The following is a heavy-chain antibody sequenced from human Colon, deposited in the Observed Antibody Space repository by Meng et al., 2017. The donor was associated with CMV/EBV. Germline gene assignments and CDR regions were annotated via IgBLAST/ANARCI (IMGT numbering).Heavy chain of an antibody. CDR2: IDWDDDK. D-gene: IGHD1-26*01. Sequence: SGPTLVKPTQTLTLTCTVSGFSLTTSGVRVSWIRQPPGKALEWLARIDWDDDKFYSTSLKTRLTISKDTSKNQVVLTMTNMDPVDTATYYCARIASGTFHFDYWGQGTLVTVSS. CDR1: GFSLTTSGVR. J-gene: IGHJ4*02. CDR3: ARIASGTFHFDY. V-gene: IGHV2-70*04.